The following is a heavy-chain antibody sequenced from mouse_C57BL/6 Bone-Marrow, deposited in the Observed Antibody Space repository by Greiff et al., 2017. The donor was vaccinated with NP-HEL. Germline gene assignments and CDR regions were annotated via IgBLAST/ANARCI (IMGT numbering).Heavy chain of an antibody. D-gene: IGHD1-1*01. J-gene: IGHJ2*01. CDR2: IYPGNSDT. CDR3: TRRVYYGSSNYFDY. V-gene: IGHV1-5*01. Sequence: VQLQQSGTVLARPGASVKMSCKTSGYTFTSYWMHWVKQRPGQGLEWIGAIYPGNSDTSYNQKFKGKAKLTAVTSASTAYMELSSLTNEDSAVYYCTRRVYYGSSNYFDYWGQGTTLTVSS. CDR1: GYTFTSYW.